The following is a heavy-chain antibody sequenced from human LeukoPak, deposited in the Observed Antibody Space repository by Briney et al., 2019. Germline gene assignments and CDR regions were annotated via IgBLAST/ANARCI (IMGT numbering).Heavy chain of an antibody. CDR2: IYYSGST. J-gene: IGHJ4*02. D-gene: IGHD3-16*01. Sequence: PSETLSLTCTVSGGSISSYYWSWIRQPPGKGLEWIGSIYYSGSTNYNPSLKSRVTMSVDTSKNQFSLKLSSVTAADTAVYYCARGVGLYNSDYFDYWDQGTLVNVSS. CDR3: ARGVGLYNSDYFDY. V-gene: IGHV4-59*12. CDR1: GGSISSYY.